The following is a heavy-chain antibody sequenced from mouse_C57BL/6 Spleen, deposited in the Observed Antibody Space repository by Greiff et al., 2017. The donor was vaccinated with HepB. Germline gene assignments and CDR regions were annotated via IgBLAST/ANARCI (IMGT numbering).Heavy chain of an antibody. CDR1: GFSLTSYG. Sequence: QVQLKESGPGLVQPSQSLSITCTVSGFSLTSYGVHWVRQSPGKGLEWLGVIWSGGSTDYNAAFISRLSISKDNSKSQVFFKMNSLQADDTAIYYCARSTMVTTGHAMDYWGQGTSVTVSS. CDR3: ARSTMVTTGHAMDY. D-gene: IGHD2-2*01. J-gene: IGHJ4*01. V-gene: IGHV2-2*01. CDR2: IWSGGST.